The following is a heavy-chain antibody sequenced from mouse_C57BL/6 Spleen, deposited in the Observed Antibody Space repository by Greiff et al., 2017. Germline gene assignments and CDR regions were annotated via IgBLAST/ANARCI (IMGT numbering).Heavy chain of an antibody. D-gene: IGHD1-1*01. CDR3: ARNYGSSFYYFDY. CDR1: GYTFTSYW. CDR2: IYPGDGDT. V-gene: IGHV1-82*01. Sequence: VQLQQPGAELVKPGASVQLSCKASGYTFTSYWMHWVKQRPGRGLEWIGRIYPGDGDTNYNGKFKGKATLTADKSSSTAYMQLGSLTSEDSAVYFCARNYGSSFYYFDYWGQGTTLTVSS. J-gene: IGHJ2*01.